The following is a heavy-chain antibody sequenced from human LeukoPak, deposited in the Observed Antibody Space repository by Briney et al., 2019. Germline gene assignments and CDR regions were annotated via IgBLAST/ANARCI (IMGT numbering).Heavy chain of an antibody. J-gene: IGHJ4*02. CDR1: GGSISSSSYY. Sequence: SETLSLTCTVSGGSISSSSYYWGWIRQPPGKGLEWIGSIYYSGSTNYNPSLKSRVTISVDTSKNQFSLKLSSVTAADTAVYYCARLSSSSWYFDYWGQGTLVTVSS. CDR3: ARLSSSSWYFDY. V-gene: IGHV4-39*07. D-gene: IGHD6-13*01. CDR2: IYYSGST.